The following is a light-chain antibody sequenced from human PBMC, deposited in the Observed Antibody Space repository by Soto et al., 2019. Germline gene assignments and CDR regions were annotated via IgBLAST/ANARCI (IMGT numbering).Light chain of an antibody. CDR3: QQYSSPQK. Sequence: EIVLTQSPGTLYLSPGERATLSCRASESVSSSYLAWYQQKPGQAPRLRIYGVSSSATGIPDRFSGSGSGTDFTLTINRLAPEDFAVYYCQQYSSPQKFGRWTKVEIK. CDR1: ESVSSSY. CDR2: GVS. V-gene: IGKV3-20*01. J-gene: IGKJ1*01.